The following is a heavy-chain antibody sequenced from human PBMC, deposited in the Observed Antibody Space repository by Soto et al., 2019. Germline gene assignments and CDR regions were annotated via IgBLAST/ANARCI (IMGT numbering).Heavy chain of an antibody. CDR1: GVTFSSYA. J-gene: IGHJ6*03. Sequence: GGSLRLSCAASGVTFSSYAMSWVRQAPGKGLEWVSAISGSGGSTYYADSVKGRFTISRDNSKNTLYLQMNSLRAEDTAVYYCAKEGFGRARYYYYYYMDVWGKGTTVTVSS. CDR2: ISGSGGST. V-gene: IGHV3-23*01. D-gene: IGHD3-16*01. CDR3: AKEGFGRARYYYYYYMDV.